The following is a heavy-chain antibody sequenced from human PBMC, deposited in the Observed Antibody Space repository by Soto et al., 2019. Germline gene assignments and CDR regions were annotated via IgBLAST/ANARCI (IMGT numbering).Heavy chain of an antibody. CDR3: ARHYPYDSSGYHPPFV. Sequence: ETLSLTCTVSAGSVSSSNFYWGWIRQPPGKGLEWIGSIYYSGSTYYNPSLKSRLTISVEKSKNQFSLKLTSVTAADTAVYYCARHYPYDSSGYHPPFVWGQGTLVTVSS. V-gene: IGHV4-39*01. D-gene: IGHD3-22*01. J-gene: IGHJ1*01. CDR2: IYYSGST. CDR1: AGSVSSSNFY.